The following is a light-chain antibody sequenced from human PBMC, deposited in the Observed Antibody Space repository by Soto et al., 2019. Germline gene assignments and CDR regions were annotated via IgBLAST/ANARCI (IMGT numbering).Light chain of an antibody. CDR2: DNN. Sequence: QSVLTQPPSVAAAPGQKVTISCSGSSSNIGNNYVSWHQHLQGTAPNLLIYDNNKPPSGIPDRLSGTKSGTSATLAITGLQTGDEADYYCGAWESSLNPYVFGTGTKVTVL. CDR3: GAWESSLNPYV. V-gene: IGLV1-51*01. J-gene: IGLJ1*01. CDR1: SSNIGNNY.